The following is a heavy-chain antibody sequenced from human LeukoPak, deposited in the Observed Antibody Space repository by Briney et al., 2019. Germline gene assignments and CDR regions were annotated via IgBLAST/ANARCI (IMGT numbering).Heavy chain of an antibody. Sequence: GGSLRLSCSASGFTFSSYTMHWVRQAPGKGLEYVSAITTNGGTTYYADSVKGRCTISRDNSRNTLNLQMSSLRPGDTAVYYCAKGFVKYYFDYWGQGTLVTVSS. CDR1: GFTFSSYT. CDR3: AKGFVKYYFDY. J-gene: IGHJ4*02. CDR2: ITTNGGTT. V-gene: IGHV3-64D*06. D-gene: IGHD3-10*01.